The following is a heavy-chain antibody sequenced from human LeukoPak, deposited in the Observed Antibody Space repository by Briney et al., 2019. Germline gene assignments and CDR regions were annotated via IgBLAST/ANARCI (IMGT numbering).Heavy chain of an antibody. CDR2: IDPDGNTI. J-gene: IGHJ5*02. CDR3: ANMAVPA. V-gene: IGHV3-74*01. D-gene: IGHD6-19*01. Sequence: GGSLRLSCAVSGFTFSSNWMNWVRQGPGQGLEWVSHIDPDGNTIRYADSVKGRFTISRDNAKNTVYLQMNSLRAEDTAVYYCANMAVPALGQGTLVTVSS. CDR1: GFTFSSNW.